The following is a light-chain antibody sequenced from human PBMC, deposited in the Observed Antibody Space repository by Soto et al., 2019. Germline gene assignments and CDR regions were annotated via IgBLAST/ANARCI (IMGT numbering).Light chain of an antibody. Sequence: EIVLTQSPGTLALSPGERATLSCRASQSVSSSYLAWYQQKPGQAPRLLIYGASSRATGIPDRFSVSGSGTDFTLTISRLEPEDFAVYYCQQYGSSPWTFGQGTQVEIK. V-gene: IGKV3-20*01. J-gene: IGKJ1*01. CDR2: GAS. CDR3: QQYGSSPWT. CDR1: QSVSSSY.